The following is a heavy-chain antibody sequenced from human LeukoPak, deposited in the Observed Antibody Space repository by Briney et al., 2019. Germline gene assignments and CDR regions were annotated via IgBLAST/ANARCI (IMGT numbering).Heavy chain of an antibody. CDR2: ISGSGGST. D-gene: IGHD4-11*01. Sequence: PGGSLRLSCAASGFTFSSYAMSWVRQAPGKGLEWVSAISGSGGSTYYADSVKGRFTISRDNSKNTLYLQMNSLRAEDTVVYYCAKDHDYRREYYFDYWGQGTLVTVSS. V-gene: IGHV3-23*01. CDR1: GFTFSSYA. CDR3: AKDHDYRREYYFDY. J-gene: IGHJ4*02.